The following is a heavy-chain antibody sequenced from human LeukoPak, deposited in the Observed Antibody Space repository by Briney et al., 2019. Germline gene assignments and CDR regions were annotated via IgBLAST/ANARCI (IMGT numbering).Heavy chain of an antibody. CDR1: GFTFSSYS. CDR2: ISSSSSYI. V-gene: IGHV3-21*04. J-gene: IGHJ3*02. D-gene: IGHD1-26*01. CDR3: ARLHSGIYYGDAFDI. Sequence: GGSLRLSCAASGFTFSSYSMNWVRQAPGKGLEWVSSISSSSSYIYYADSVKGRFTISRDNAKNSLYLQVNSLRAEDTAVYFCARLHSGIYYGDAFDIWGQGTMVTVSS.